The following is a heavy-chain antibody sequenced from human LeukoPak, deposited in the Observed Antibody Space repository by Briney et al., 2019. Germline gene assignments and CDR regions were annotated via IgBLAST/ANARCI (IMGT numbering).Heavy chain of an antibody. CDR1: GFTFSSYA. V-gene: IGHV3-30*15. J-gene: IGHJ4*02. CDR3: AREAYYSSWRSRQPSPV. CDR2: ISKDGSNE. D-gene: IGHD3-10*01. Sequence: GGSLRLSCAASGFTFSSYALYWVRQAPGKGLEWVALISKDGSNEDHADSVKGRFTISRDNSKDTLYLQMSSLRPEDTAVYYCAREAYYSSWRSRQPSPVWGQGTPVTVSS.